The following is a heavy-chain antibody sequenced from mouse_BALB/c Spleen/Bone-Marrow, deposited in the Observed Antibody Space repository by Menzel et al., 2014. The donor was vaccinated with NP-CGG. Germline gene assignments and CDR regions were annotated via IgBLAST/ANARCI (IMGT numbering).Heavy chain of an antibody. Sequence: VKLMESGPELVRPGVSVKISCKGSSYTFTDYAMHWVKQSHAKSLKWIGVISTYYGNANYNQKFKGKATMTVNKSSSTAYMELARLTSEDSAVYYCTRGGRYDEVAYWGQGTLVSVSA. J-gene: IGHJ3*01. D-gene: IGHD2-14*01. CDR3: TRGGRYDEVAY. CDR2: ISTYYGNA. V-gene: IGHV1-67*01. CDR1: SYTFTDYA.